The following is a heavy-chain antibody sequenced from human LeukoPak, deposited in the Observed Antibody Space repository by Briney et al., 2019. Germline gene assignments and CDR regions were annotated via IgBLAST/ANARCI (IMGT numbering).Heavy chain of an antibody. Sequence: GGSLRLPCTVSGFTVSSNSMSWVRQAPGKGLEWVSFIYSDNTHYSDSVKGRFTISRDNSKNTLYLQMNSLKAEDTAVYYCARRAGAYSHPYDYWGQGTLVTVSS. D-gene: IGHD4/OR15-4a*01. CDR2: IYSDNT. CDR3: ARRAGAYSHPYDY. CDR1: GFTVSSNS. J-gene: IGHJ4*02. V-gene: IGHV3-53*01.